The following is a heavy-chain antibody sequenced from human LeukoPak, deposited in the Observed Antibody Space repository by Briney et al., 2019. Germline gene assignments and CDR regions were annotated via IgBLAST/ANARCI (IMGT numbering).Heavy chain of an antibody. CDR2: IPSSGSII. J-gene: IGHJ4*02. D-gene: IGHD1-7*01. CDR3: ARGGWNYVFNY. CDR1: GFTFNTYE. Sequence: GGSLRLSCAASGFTFNTYEMNWVRQAPGKGLEWLAYIPSSGSIIYYADYVKGRFTISRDNAKNSLYLQMNSLRAEDTAVYYCARGGWNYVFNYWGQGTLVTVSS. V-gene: IGHV3-48*03.